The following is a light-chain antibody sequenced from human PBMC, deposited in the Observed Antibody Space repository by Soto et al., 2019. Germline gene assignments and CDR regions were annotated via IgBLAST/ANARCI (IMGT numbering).Light chain of an antibody. Sequence: QPVLTQPASVSVSPGQSITISCSGTSSDVGTYNLVSWYQQYPGKAPRLMIYEVTKRPSGVSNRFSGSKSGNTASLTISGLQPEDEADYYCCSYAGSSSSIFGTGTKVTVL. CDR3: CSYAGSSSSI. CDR1: SSDVGTYNL. V-gene: IGLV2-23*02. CDR2: EVT. J-gene: IGLJ1*01.